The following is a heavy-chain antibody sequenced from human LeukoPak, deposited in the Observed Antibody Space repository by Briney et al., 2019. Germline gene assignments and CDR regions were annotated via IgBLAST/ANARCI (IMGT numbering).Heavy chain of an antibody. J-gene: IGHJ4*02. CDR3: ARVASSGPPDY. CDR1: GYTFTSYY. CDR2: INPSGGST. V-gene: IGHV1-46*01. D-gene: IGHD3-22*01. Sequence: ASVKVSCKASGYTFTSYYMHWVRQAPGQGLEWMGIINPSGGSTSYAQKFKGRVTMTRDTSTSTVYMELSSLRSEDAAVYYCARVASSGPPDYWGQGTLVTVSS.